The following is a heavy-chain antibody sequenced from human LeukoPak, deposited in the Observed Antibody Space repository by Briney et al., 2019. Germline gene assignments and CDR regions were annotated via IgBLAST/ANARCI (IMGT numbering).Heavy chain of an antibody. CDR1: GGSISSSNYY. CDR3: ARQGGAAAGYNWFDP. Sequence: SETLSLTCTVSGGSISSSNYYWGWIRQPPGKGLEWIGSIYYSGSTYYNPSLKSRVTISVDTSKNQFSLKLSSVTAADTAVYYCARQGGAAAGYNWFDPWGQGTLVTVSS. V-gene: IGHV4-39*01. D-gene: IGHD6-13*01. CDR2: IYYSGST. J-gene: IGHJ5*02.